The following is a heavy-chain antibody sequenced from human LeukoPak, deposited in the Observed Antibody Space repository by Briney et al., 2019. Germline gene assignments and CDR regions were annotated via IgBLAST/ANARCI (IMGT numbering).Heavy chain of an antibody. Sequence: ASVKVSCKASGYSFTGFYMHWVRQAPGQGLEWMGWINPNSGGTNYAQKFQGRVTMTRDTSISTAYMELSRLRSDDTAVYYCARDEEMATMIDWGQGTLVTVSS. V-gene: IGHV1-2*02. J-gene: IGHJ4*02. CDR1: GYSFTGFY. CDR2: INPNSGGT. CDR3: ARDEEMATMID. D-gene: IGHD5-24*01.